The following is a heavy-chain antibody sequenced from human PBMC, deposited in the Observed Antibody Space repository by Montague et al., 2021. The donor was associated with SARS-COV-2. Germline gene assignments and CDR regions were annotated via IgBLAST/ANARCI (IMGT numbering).Heavy chain of an antibody. CDR1: GFTFSSYA. V-gene: IGHV3-23*01. CDR2: ISGSVFST. D-gene: IGHD3-3*01. CDR3: ALRSGDY. Sequence: SLRLSCAASGFTFSSYATSWVRQAPGKGLEWVSAISGSVFSTYYADSVKGRFTISRDNSKNTLYLQMNSLRAEDTAVYYCALRSGDYWGQGTLVTVSS. J-gene: IGHJ4*02.